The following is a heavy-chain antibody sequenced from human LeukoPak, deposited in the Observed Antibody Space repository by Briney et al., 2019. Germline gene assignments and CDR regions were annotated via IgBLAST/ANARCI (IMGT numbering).Heavy chain of an antibody. V-gene: IGHV3-30*18. CDR1: GFTFSSYG. J-gene: IGHJ4*02. Sequence: PGGSLRLSCAASGFTFSSYGMHWVRQAPGKGLEWVAVISYDGSNKYYAGSVKGRFTISRDNSKNTLYLQMNSLRAEDTAVYYCAKDCDGYLDYWGQGTLVTVSS. CDR2: ISYDGSNK. D-gene: IGHD3-22*01. CDR3: AKDCDGYLDY.